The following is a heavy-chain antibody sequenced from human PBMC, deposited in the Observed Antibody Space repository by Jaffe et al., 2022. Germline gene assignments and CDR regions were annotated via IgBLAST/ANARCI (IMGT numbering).Heavy chain of an antibody. CDR3: ARDQYCSSTSCYHPRGDSLSY. J-gene: IGHJ4*02. Sequence: EVQLVESGGVVVQPGGSLRLSCAASGFTFDDYAMHWVRQAPGKGLEWVSLISWDGGSTYYADSVKGRFTISRDNSKNSLYLQMNSLRAEDTALYYCARDQYCSSTSCYHPRGDSLSYWGQGTLVTVSS. CDR2: ISWDGGST. D-gene: IGHD2-2*01. V-gene: IGHV3-43D*04. CDR1: GFTFDDYA.